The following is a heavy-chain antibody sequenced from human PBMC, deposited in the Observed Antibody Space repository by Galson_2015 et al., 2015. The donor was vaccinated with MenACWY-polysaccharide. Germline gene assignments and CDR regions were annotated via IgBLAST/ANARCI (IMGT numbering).Heavy chain of an antibody. V-gene: IGHV4-61*02. CDR1: GGSISTGSSY. CDR3: ARSLGYSDSAFDNGRDVDRRFDP. Sequence: LSLTCSVSGGSISTGSSYWSWIRQPAGKGLEWIGRIHSRGSTDYSPSLKSRVTISTDTSRDQLSLKLSSVTAADTAVYYCARSLGYSDSAFDNGRDVDRRFDPWGQGTLVTVSS. J-gene: IGHJ5*02. D-gene: IGHD5-12*01. CDR2: IHSRGST.